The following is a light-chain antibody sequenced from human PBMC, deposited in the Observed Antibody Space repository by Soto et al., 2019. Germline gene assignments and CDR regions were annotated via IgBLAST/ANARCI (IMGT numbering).Light chain of an antibody. CDR2: KDT. CDR1: ALPKQY. CDR3: HSGDTSGRYRV. V-gene: IGLV3-25*03. Sequence: SSELTQPPSLSVSPGQTATITCSGAALPKQYVYWYQQKPGQAPVLVIYKDTERPSGIPERFSGSSSGTTVTLTISGAQAEDEADYYCHSGDTSGRYRVFGGGTQLTVL. J-gene: IGLJ7*01.